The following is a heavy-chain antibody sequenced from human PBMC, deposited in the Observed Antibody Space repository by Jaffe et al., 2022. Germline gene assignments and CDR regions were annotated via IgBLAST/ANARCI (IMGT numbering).Heavy chain of an antibody. D-gene: IGHD2-2*01. V-gene: IGHV3-30*02. CDR2: IRYDGSNK. J-gene: IGHJ3*02. CDR1: GFTFSSYG. CDR3: AKLSIVVVPAVSDAFDI. Sequence: QVQLVESGGGVVQPGGSLRLSCAASGFTFSSYGMHWVRQAPGKGLEWVAFIRYDGSNKYYADSVKGRFTISRDNSKNTLYLQMNSLRAEDTAVYYCAKLSIVVVPAVSDAFDIWGQGTMVTVSS.